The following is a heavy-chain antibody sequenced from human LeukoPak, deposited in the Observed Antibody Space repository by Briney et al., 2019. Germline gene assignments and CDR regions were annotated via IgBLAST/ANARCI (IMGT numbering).Heavy chain of an antibody. V-gene: IGHV3-33*01. CDR1: GFTFSSYG. D-gene: IGHD3-22*01. CDR3: ARAGYYYDSSGYSTFDY. Sequence: GGSLRLSCAASGFTFSSYGMHWVRQAPGKGLEWVAVIWYAGSNKYYADSVKGRFTISRDNSKNTLYLQMNSLRAEDTAVYYCARAGYYYDSSGYSTFDYWGQGTLVTVSS. CDR2: IWYAGSNK. J-gene: IGHJ4*02.